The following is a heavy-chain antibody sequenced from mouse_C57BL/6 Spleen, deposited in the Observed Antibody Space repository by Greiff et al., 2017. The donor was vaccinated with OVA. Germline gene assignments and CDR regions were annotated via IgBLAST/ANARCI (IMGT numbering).Heavy chain of an antibody. J-gene: IGHJ2*01. CDR3: ARSGQSGGYFDY. D-gene: IGHD3-1*01. V-gene: IGHV1-19*01. CDR2: INPYNGGT. Sequence: EVQLQQSGPVLVKPGASVKMSCKASGYTFTDYYMNWVKQGHGKSLEWIGVINPYNGGTSYNQKFKGKATLTVDKSSSTAYMELNSLTSEDSAVYYCARSGQSGGYFDYWGQGTTLTVSS. CDR1: GYTFTDYY.